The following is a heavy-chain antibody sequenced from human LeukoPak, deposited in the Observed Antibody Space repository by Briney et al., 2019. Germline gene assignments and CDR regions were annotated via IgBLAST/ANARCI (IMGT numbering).Heavy chain of an antibody. CDR3: AKAALWLWYFDY. CDR2: ISGSGGST. Sequence: PGGALRLSCAASGFTFSSYAMSWVRQAPGKGLEWFSAISGSGGSTYYADSVKGRFTISRDNSKNTLYLQMNSLRAEDTAVYYCAKAALWLWYFDYWGQGTLVTVSS. D-gene: IGHD3-22*01. V-gene: IGHV3-23*01. J-gene: IGHJ4*02. CDR1: GFTFSSYA.